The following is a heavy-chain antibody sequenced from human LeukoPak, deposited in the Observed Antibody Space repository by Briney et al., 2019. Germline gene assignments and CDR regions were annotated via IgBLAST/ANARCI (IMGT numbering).Heavy chain of an antibody. CDR1: GGSFSGYY. Sequence: PSETLSLTCAVYGGSFSGYYWSWIRQPPGKGLEWIGEINHSGSTNYNPSLKSRVTISVDTSKNQFSLKLSSVTAADTAVYYCARRSWAAASSVAFDIWGQGTMVTVSS. V-gene: IGHV4-34*01. CDR3: ARRSWAAASSVAFDI. J-gene: IGHJ3*02. CDR2: INHSGST. D-gene: IGHD6-13*01.